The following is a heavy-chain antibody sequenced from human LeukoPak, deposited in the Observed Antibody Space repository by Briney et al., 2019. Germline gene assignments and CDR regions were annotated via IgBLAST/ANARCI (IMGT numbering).Heavy chain of an antibody. Sequence: SVKVSCKASGGTFSSYAISWVRQAPGQGLEWMGGIIPIFGTANYAQKFQGRVTITADESTSTAYMELSSLRSEDTAVYYCARASSGWRTPPEYYFDYWGQGTLVTVSS. V-gene: IGHV1-69*13. CDR2: IIPIFGTA. D-gene: IGHD6-19*01. CDR1: GGTFSSYA. CDR3: ARASSGWRTPPEYYFDY. J-gene: IGHJ4*02.